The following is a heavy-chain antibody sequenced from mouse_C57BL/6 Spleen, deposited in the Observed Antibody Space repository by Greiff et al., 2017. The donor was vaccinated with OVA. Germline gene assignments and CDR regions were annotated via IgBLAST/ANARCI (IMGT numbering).Heavy chain of an antibody. Sequence: QVQLQQSGAELVRPGTSVKVSCKASGYAFTNYLIEWVKQRPGQGLEWIGVINPGSGGTNYNEKFKGKATLTADKSSSTAYMQLSSLTSEDSAVYFCAKGGYRSNYVDYAMDYWGQGTSGTVSS. CDR3: AKGGYRSNYVDYAMDY. CDR2: INPGSGGT. CDR1: GYAFTNYL. D-gene: IGHD2-5*01. V-gene: IGHV1-54*01. J-gene: IGHJ4*01.